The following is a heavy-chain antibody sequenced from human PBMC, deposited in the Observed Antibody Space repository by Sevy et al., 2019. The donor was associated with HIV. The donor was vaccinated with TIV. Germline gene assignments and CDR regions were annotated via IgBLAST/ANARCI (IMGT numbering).Heavy chain of an antibody. CDR3: TRWEGAQSIFDY. Sequence: GGSLRLSCTTSGFTFGDFSMNWVRQAPGKGLEWVAFLKSKALDGIIKHAASVKGRFTISRDDSKGIAYLQMNDLKSEDTGVYYCTRWEGAQSIFDYWGQGALVTVSS. V-gene: IGHV3-49*04. J-gene: IGHJ4*02. CDR1: GFTFGDFS. CDR2: LKSKALDGII. D-gene: IGHD1-26*01.